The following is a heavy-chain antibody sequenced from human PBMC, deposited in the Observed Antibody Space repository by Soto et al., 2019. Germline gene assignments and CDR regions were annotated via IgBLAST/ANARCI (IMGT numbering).Heavy chain of an antibody. CDR1: GFPFRTHG. V-gene: IGHV3-23*01. CDR2: TSGAGDKT. J-gene: IGHJ4*02. D-gene: IGHD2-2*01. CDR3: AKDSRVVLPTALEFYFDY. Sequence: GGSLRLSCAASGFPFRTHGMHWVRQVPGKGLEWVSGTSGAGDKTYYADSVKGRFTISRDNSKNTLWLKLNTLRVEDTAIYYCAKDSRVVLPTALEFYFDYWGQGALVTVS.